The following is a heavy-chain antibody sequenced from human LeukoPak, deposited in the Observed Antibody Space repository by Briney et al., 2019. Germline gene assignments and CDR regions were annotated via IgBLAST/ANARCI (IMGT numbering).Heavy chain of an antibody. Sequence: GGSLRLSCAASGFTFSSYGMHWVRQAPGKGLERVAFIRYDGSNKYYADSVKGRFTISRDNSKNTLYLQMNSLRVEDTAVYYCARANYMDVWGKGTTVTISS. CDR1: GFTFSSYG. CDR3: ARANYMDV. V-gene: IGHV3-30*02. J-gene: IGHJ6*03. CDR2: IRYDGSNK.